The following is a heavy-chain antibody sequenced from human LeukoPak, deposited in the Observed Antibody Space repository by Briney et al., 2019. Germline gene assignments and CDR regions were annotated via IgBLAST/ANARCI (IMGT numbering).Heavy chain of an antibody. J-gene: IGHJ4*02. CDR2: INPNSGGT. CDR3: ARGGTPYYDFWSGGDY. D-gene: IGHD3-3*01. Sequence: GASVKVSCKASGYTFTGYYMHWVRQAPGQGLEWMGWINPNSGGTNYAQRFQGRVTMTRDTSISTAYMELSRLRSDDTAVYYCARGGTPYYDFWSGGDYWGQGTLVTVSS. CDR1: GYTFTGYY. V-gene: IGHV1-2*02.